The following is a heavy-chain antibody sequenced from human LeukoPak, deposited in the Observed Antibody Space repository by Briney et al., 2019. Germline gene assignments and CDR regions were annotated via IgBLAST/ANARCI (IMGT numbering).Heavy chain of an antibody. CDR2: INSDGTTT. CDR1: GFNFSSYW. D-gene: IGHD3-10*01. CDR3: ARLGSYNAFDY. J-gene: IGHJ4*02. Sequence: GGSLRLSCAASGFNFSSYWMHWVRQAPGKGLVWVSRINSDGTTTSYADSVKGRFTISRDNAKNSLYLQMNSLRVEDTAVYYCARLGSYNAFDYWGQGTLVTVSS. V-gene: IGHV3-74*01.